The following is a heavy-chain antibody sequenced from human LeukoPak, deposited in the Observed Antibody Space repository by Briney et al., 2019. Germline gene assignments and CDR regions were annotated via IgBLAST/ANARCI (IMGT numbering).Heavy chain of an antibody. D-gene: IGHD5-24*01. J-gene: IGHJ5*02. Sequence: PSETLSLTCTVSGGSISSSSYYWGWIRQPPGKGLEWIGIIYWSGRTYYNPSLKSRVTISVDTSKNQLSLKLNSVTAADTAVYYCATIPGRWLQNLNWFDPWGQGTLVTVSS. CDR3: ATIPGRWLQNLNWFDP. CDR1: GGSISSSSYY. CDR2: IYWSGRT. V-gene: IGHV4-39*01.